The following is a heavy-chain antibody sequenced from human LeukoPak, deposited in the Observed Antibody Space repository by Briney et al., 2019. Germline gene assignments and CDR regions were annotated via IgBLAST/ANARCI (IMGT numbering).Heavy chain of an antibody. V-gene: IGHV3-73*01. D-gene: IGHD2-2*01. CDR2: IRSKANNYAT. CDR3: TRQAMDCSSTSCHFYYYYIDV. J-gene: IGHJ6*03. CDR1: GFTFSDSS. Sequence: GGSLRLSCAASGFTFSDSSMHWVRQASGKGLEWVGRIRSKANNYATAYAASVKGRFTVSRDDSKSTAYLQMNSLKTEDTAVYYCTRQAMDCSSTSCHFYYYYIDVWGKGTTVTVSS.